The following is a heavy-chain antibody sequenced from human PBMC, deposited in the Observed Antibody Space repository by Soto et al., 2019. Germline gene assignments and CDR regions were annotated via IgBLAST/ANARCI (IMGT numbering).Heavy chain of an antibody. V-gene: IGHV3-23*01. CDR3: ARRSSSWYFDY. D-gene: IGHD6-13*01. Sequence: EVQLLESGGGLVQPGGSLRLSCAASGFTFSSYAMNWVRQALGKGLEWVSVISGSDGSTYYADSVKGRFTISRDNSKNTLNLQMTSLRAADTAVYNCARRSSSWYFDYWGQGTLVTVSS. CDR2: ISGSDGST. CDR1: GFTFSSYA. J-gene: IGHJ4*02.